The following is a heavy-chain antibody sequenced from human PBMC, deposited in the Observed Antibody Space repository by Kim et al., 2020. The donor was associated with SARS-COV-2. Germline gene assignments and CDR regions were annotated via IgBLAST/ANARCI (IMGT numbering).Heavy chain of an antibody. D-gene: IGHD6-13*01. J-gene: IGHJ4*02. Sequence: GGSLRLSCVASGFTFSSYNMNWVRQAPGKGLEWVSSISASSSFISYVDSVKGRFTISRDNAKNSLFLQMHSLRADDTAVYYCARQLRYAAASAFWGQGTLVTVSS. CDR2: ISASSSFI. V-gene: IGHV3-21*01. CDR1: GFTFSSYN. CDR3: ARQLRYAAASAF.